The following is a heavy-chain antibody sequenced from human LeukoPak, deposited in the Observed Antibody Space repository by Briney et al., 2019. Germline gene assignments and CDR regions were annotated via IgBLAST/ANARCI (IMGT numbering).Heavy chain of an antibody. CDR2: ISSSSDTI. CDR3: ASGMRVGPNI. V-gene: IGHV3-48*04. Sequence: GGSLRLSCAASGFTFGPYTMNWVRQAPGKGLEWVSYISSSSDTIYYADSVKGRFTISRDDAKNSLYLQMNSLRVEDTAVYYCASGMRVGPNIWGQGTLVTVSS. D-gene: IGHD1-26*01. CDR1: GFTFGPYT. J-gene: IGHJ4*02.